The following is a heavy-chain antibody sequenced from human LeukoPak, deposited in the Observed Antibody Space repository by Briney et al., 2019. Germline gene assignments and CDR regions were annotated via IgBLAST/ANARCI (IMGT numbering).Heavy chain of an antibody. Sequence: PSETLSLTCTVSGGSLSSYYWSWIRQPAGKGLEWIGRIYASGTTNYNPSLKGRVTISEDKSKNQFSLKLTSVTAADTAVYYCARDSPYYYYYYMDVWGKGTTVTVSS. V-gene: IGHV4-4*07. J-gene: IGHJ6*03. CDR2: IYASGTT. CDR1: GGSLSSYY. CDR3: ARDSPYYYYYYMDV.